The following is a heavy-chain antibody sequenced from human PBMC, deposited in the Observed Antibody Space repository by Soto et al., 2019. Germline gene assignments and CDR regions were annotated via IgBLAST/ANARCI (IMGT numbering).Heavy chain of an antibody. CDR3: AKDQRWLAIVPHWYFDL. J-gene: IGHJ2*01. V-gene: IGHV3-9*01. CDR2: ISWNSGSI. CDR1: GFTFDDYA. D-gene: IGHD6-19*01. Sequence: EVQLVESGGGLVQPGRSLRLSCAASGFTFDDYAMHWVRQAPGKGLEWVSGISWNSGSIGYADSVKGRFTISRDNAKNSLYLQMNSLRAEDTALYYCAKDQRWLAIVPHWYFDLWGRGTLVTVSS.